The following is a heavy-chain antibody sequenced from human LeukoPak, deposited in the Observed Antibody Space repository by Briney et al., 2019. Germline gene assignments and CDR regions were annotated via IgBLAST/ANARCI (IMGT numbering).Heavy chain of an antibody. Sequence: GGSLRLSCAASGFTFSGYAMSWVRQAPGKGLEWVSAISGSGGSTYYADSVKGRFTISRDNSKNTLYLQMNSLRAEDTAVYYCAKGFQGDWFPSDIWGQGTMVTVSS. D-gene: IGHD3-9*01. J-gene: IGHJ3*02. V-gene: IGHV3-23*01. CDR2: ISGSGGST. CDR3: AKGFQGDWFPSDI. CDR1: GFTFSGYA.